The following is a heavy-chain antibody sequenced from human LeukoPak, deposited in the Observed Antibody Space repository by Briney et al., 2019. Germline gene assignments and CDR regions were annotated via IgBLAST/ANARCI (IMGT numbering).Heavy chain of an antibody. D-gene: IGHD4-11*01. Sequence: GGSLRLSCAASGFTFSSYWMSWVRQAPGKGLEWVANIKQDGSEKYYVDSVKGRFTISRDNAKNSLYLQMNSLRAEDTAVYYCARDPYYSNYLVDYWGQGTLVTVS. V-gene: IGHV3-7*01. CDR1: GFTFSSYW. J-gene: IGHJ4*02. CDR3: ARDPYYSNYLVDY. CDR2: IKQDGSEK.